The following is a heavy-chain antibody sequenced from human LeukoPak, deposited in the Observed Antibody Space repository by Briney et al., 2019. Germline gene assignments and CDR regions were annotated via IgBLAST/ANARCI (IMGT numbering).Heavy chain of an antibody. CDR2: IKQDGSEK. J-gene: IGHJ4*02. D-gene: IGHD3-22*01. CDR3: AREAGHRWLRFNSSDY. Sequence: GGSLRLSCAASGFTFSSYWMSWVRQAPGKGLEWVANIKQDGSEKYYVDSVKGRFTISRDNAKNSLYLQMNSLRAEDTAVYYCAREAGHRWLRFNSSDYWGQGTLVTVSS. CDR1: GFTFSSYW. V-gene: IGHV3-7*01.